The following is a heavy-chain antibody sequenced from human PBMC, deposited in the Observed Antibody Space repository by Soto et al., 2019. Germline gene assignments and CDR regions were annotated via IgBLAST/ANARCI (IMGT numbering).Heavy chain of an antibody. V-gene: IGHV1-69*08. Sequence: QVQLVQSGAEVKKPGSSVRVSCKASGTIFSSYTISWVRQAPGQGLEWMGRIIPILGETNSAQKFQGRVTLTADKSTNTASMELISLRLEDTALYYCARGLGGRMDDWGQGTTVTVSS. CDR1: GTIFSSYT. J-gene: IGHJ6*02. CDR2: IIPILGET. D-gene: IGHD3-16*01. CDR3: ARGLGGRMDD.